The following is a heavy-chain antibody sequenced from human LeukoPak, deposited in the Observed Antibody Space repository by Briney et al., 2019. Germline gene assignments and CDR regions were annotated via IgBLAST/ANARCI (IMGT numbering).Heavy chain of an antibody. CDR3: AEAGYYDSSGHYYFDY. J-gene: IGHJ4*02. D-gene: IGHD3-22*01. CDR1: GGSFSGYY. Sequence: SETLSLTCAVYGGSFSGYYWSWIRQPPGKGLEWIGEINHSGTTNYSPSLRSRVTISIDTSKNQFSLNLSSVTAADMAVYYCAEAGYYDSSGHYYFDYWGQGTLVTVSS. CDR2: INHSGTT. V-gene: IGHV4-34*01.